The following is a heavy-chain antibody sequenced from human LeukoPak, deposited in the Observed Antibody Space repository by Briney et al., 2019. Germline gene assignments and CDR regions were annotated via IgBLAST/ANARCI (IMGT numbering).Heavy chain of an antibody. CDR2: IRYDGTNK. Sequence: PGGSLRLSRAASGFTFSAYDIHWVRQAPGKGLEWVAVIRYDGTNKYYADSVKGRFTISRDNSKNTLYLQMNSLRAEDTAVYYCARDRERYFDSNGYDAFDIWGQGTMVTVSS. V-gene: IGHV3-33*01. CDR1: GFTFSAYD. CDR3: ARDRERYFDSNGYDAFDI. J-gene: IGHJ3*02. D-gene: IGHD3-22*01.